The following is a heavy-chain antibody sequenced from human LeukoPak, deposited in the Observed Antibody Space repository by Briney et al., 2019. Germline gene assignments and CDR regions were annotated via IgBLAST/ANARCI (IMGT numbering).Heavy chain of an antibody. Sequence: KPSETLSLTCTVSGGSISSSSYYWGWIRQPPGKVLEWIGSIYYSGSTYYNPSLKSRVTISVDTSKKQFSLKLSSVTAADTAVYYCARHSIGWDNWFDPWGEGTVVTVSS. CDR2: IYYSGST. J-gene: IGHJ5*02. CDR3: ARHSIGWDNWFDP. D-gene: IGHD6-19*01. CDR1: GGSISSSSYY. V-gene: IGHV4-39*01.